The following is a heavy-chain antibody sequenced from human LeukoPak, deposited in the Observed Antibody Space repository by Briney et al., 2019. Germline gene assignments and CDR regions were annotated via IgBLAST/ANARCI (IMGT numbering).Heavy chain of an antibody. CDR1: GFTVSSNY. J-gene: IGHJ4*02. CDR2: IYSGGST. Sequence: GGSLRLSCAASGFTVSSNYMSWVRQAPGKGLEWVSVIYSGGSTYYADSVKGRFTISRDNSKNTLYLQMNSLRAEDTAVYYCAKDFHTYYYDSSGYTSPFDYWGQGTLVTVSS. D-gene: IGHD3-22*01. V-gene: IGHV3-53*01. CDR3: AKDFHTYYYDSSGYTSPFDY.